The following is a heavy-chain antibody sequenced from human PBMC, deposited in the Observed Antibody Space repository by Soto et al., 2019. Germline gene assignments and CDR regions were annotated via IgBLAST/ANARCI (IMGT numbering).Heavy chain of an antibody. J-gene: IGHJ2*01. CDR2: IIPIFGTV. V-gene: IGHV1-69*12. CDR3: ARGNHRWLQLWYFDL. D-gene: IGHD5-12*01. Sequence: QVQLVQSGAEVKKPGSSVKVSCMASGGTFRNYHISWVRQAPGQGLEWMGGIIPIFGTVNYAQKFQGRVTITADESTSTAYMELSSLRSEDTAVYYCARGNHRWLQLWYFDLWGRGTLVTVSS. CDR1: GGTFRNYH.